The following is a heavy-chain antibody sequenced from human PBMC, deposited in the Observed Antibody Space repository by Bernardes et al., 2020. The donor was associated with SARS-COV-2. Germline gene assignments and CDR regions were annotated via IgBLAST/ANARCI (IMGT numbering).Heavy chain of an antibody. CDR1: GFTFDDYA. D-gene: IGHD3-16*01. J-gene: IGHJ3*02. Sequence: GGSLRLSCAASGFTFDDYAMHWVRQAPGKGLEWVSGISWNSGSIGYADSVKGRFTISRDNAKNSLYLQMNSLRAEDTALYYCAKDKQDGYKIGGAFDIWGQGTMVTVSS. CDR2: ISWNSGSI. CDR3: AKDKQDGYKIGGAFDI. V-gene: IGHV3-9*01.